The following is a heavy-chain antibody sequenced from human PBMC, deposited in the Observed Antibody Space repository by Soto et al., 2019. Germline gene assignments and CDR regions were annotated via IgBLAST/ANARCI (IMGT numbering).Heavy chain of an antibody. CDR3: ARPTATVTTPGGDAFDI. J-gene: IGHJ3*02. D-gene: IGHD4-17*01. CDR2: INPSGGST. CDR1: GYTFTSYY. Sequence: ASVKVSCKASGYTFTSYYMHWVRQAPGQGLERMGIINPSGGSTSYAQKFRGRVTMTRDTSTSTVYMELSSLRSEDTAVYYCARPTATVTTPGGDAFDIWGQGTMVTVSS. V-gene: IGHV1-46*03.